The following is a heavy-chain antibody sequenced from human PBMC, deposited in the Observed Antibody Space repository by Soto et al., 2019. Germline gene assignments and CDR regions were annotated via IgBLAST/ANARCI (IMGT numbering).Heavy chain of an antibody. CDR3: AKNYRLRFLEWANDY. V-gene: IGHV3-23*01. CDR2: ISGSGGST. D-gene: IGHD3-3*01. CDR1: GFTFSSYA. Sequence: PGGSLRLSCAASGFTFSSYAMSWVRQAPGKGLEWVSAISGSGGSTYYADSVKGRFTISRDNSKNTLYLQMNSLRAEDTAVYYCAKNYRLRFLEWANDYWGQGTLVTVSS. J-gene: IGHJ4*02.